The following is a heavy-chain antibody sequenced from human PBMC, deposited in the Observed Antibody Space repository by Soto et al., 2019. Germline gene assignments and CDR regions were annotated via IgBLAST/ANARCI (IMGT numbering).Heavy chain of an antibody. CDR1: GYTFTTYE. V-gene: IGHV1-8*01. CDR2: MNPNDGNT. Sequence: QVQLVQSGADVKKPGASVKVSCKASGYTFTTYEINWVRQATGQGLEWMGRMNPNDGNTGYAQKFQGRVTMTRNTSITTAYMELSSLTSDDTAMYYCARGPRESGELLLFDYWVQGALVTVSS. D-gene: IGHD3-3*01. J-gene: IGHJ4*02. CDR3: ARGPRESGELLLFDY.